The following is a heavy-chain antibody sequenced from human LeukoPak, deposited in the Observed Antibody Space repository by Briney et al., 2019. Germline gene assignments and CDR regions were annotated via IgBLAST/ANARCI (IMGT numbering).Heavy chain of an antibody. Sequence: GGSLRLSCAASGFTLSSCSMNWVRQAPGKGLEWVSSISRSSGYVFYADSMKGRFTVSRDNSNNSLYLQMNTLRAEDTAVYYCARFPEGSSTWSIDFWGQGTLVTVSS. CDR1: GFTLSSCS. D-gene: IGHD6-13*01. J-gene: IGHJ4*02. CDR3: ARFPEGSSTWSIDF. CDR2: ISRSSGYV. V-gene: IGHV3-21*01.